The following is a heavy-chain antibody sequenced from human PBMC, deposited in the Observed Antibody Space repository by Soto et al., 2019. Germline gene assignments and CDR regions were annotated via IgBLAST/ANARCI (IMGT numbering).Heavy chain of an antibody. CDR1: GGYFCGYY. CDR2: VNHSGST. V-gene: IGHV4-34*01. J-gene: IGHJ5*02. D-gene: IGHD2-15*01. CDR3: ARGSPILDIVVVVAATGRYNWFDP. Sequence: SQPLSLTCGVFGGYFCGYYGRWISQQAGKGLEWIGEVNHSGSTNYNPSLKSRVTISVDTSKNQFSLKLSSVTAADTAVYYCARGSPILDIVVVVAATGRYNWFDPWGQGTLVTVTS.